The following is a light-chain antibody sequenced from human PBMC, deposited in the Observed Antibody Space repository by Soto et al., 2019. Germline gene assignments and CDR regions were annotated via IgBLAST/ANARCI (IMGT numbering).Light chain of an antibody. CDR3: QQRNSWPPT. J-gene: IGKJ4*01. CDR1: QSVSSY. CDR2: DAS. V-gene: IGKV3-11*01. Sequence: IVLTQSPATLSLSPGERATLSCRASQSVSSYLAWFQQKPGQAPRLLIYDASNRATGVPVRFSGSGSGTDFTLTISSLEAEDIAVYYCQQRNSWPPTFGGGTKVEIK.